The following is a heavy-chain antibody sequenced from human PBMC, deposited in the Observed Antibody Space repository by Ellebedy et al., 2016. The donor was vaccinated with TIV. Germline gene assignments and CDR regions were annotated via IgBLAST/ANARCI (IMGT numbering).Heavy chain of an antibody. D-gene: IGHD3-22*01. CDR2: ISSSGSTI. V-gene: IGHV3-11*01. J-gene: IGHJ5*02. Sequence: GESLKISCAASGFTFSDYYMSWIRQTPGKGLEWVSYISSSGSTIYYADSVKGRFTISRDNAKNSLYLQMNSLRAEDTAVYYCARRDYDNSGSWFDPWGQGTLVTVSS. CDR3: ARRDYDNSGSWFDP. CDR1: GFTFSDYY.